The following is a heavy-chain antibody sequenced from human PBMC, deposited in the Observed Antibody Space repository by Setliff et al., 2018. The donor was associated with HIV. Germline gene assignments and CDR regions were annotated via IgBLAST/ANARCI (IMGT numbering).Heavy chain of an antibody. V-gene: IGHV4-59*11. Sequence: SETLSLTCTVSGGSISGQYWSWFRQPPGRNMEWIASIYSSGTTNYNPSLRSRVIISVDTPRNQFSLRVTSVTAADTALYYCARRSITVREAQFDPWGQGTQVTVSS. J-gene: IGHJ5*02. CDR1: GGSISGQY. CDR3: ARRSITVREAQFDP. D-gene: IGHD6-6*01. CDR2: IYSSGTT.